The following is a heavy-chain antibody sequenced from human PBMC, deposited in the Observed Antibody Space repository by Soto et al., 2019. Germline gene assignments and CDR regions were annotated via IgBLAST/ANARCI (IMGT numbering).Heavy chain of an antibody. CDR1: GFTFSSYS. CDR3: ARDHIGYYYYGMDV. J-gene: IGHJ6*02. CDR2: ISSSSSYI. Sequence: PGGSLRLSCAASGFTFSSYSMNWVRQAPGKGLEWVSSISSSSSYIYYADSVKGRFTISRDNAKNSLYLQMNSLRAEDTAVYYCARDHIGYYYYGMDVWGQGTTVTVSS. V-gene: IGHV3-21*01.